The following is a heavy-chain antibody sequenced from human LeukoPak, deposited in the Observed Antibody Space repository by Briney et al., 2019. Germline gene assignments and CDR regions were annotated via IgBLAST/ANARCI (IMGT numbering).Heavy chain of an antibody. Sequence: SETLSLTCTVSGGSISSYYWSWIRQPPGKGLEWIGYIYYSGSTNYNPSLKSRVTISVDTSKNQFSLKLSSVTAADTAVYYCARTIGVVVAATLAYFDYWGQGTLVTVSS. D-gene: IGHD2-15*01. V-gene: IGHV4-59*12. J-gene: IGHJ4*02. CDR3: ARTIGVVVAATLAYFDY. CDR2: IYYSGST. CDR1: GGSISSYY.